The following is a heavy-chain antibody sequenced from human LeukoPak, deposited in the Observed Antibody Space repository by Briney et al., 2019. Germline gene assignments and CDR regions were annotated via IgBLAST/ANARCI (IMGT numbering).Heavy chain of an antibody. V-gene: IGHV3-20*04. J-gene: IGHJ3*02. CDR2: INWNGGST. Sequence: ETLSLTCAVYGGSFSGYYWGWIRQPPGKGLEWVSGINWNGGSTGYADSVKGRFTISRDNAKNSLYLQMNSLRAEGTALYYCARDDTAMVTGGDDAFDIWGQGTMVTVSS. CDR3: ARDDTAMVTGGDDAFDI. D-gene: IGHD5-18*01. CDR1: GGSFSGYY.